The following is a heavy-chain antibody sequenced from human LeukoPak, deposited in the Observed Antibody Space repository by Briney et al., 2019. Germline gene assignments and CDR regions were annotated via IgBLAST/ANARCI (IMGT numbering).Heavy chain of an antibody. CDR3: STEPRLLSY. Sequence: GGSLRLSCAASGFTVSTYYMTWVRQAPGKGLECVSVIYSGGSTYYADSVKGRFTVSRDNAKNSVYLQMNSLRVEDTALYYCSTEPRLLSYWGQGTLVTVSP. D-gene: IGHD3-10*01. CDR2: IYSGGST. CDR1: GFTVSTYY. J-gene: IGHJ4*02. V-gene: IGHV3-53*01.